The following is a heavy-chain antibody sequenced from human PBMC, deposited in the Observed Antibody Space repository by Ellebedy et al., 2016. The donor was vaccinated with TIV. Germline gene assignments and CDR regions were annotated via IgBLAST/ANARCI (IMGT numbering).Heavy chain of an antibody. CDR3: AKALGNGEVFDY. D-gene: IGHD7-27*01. J-gene: IGHJ4*02. CDR2: ISWSSGSI. CDR1: GFTFDDYA. Sequence: PGGSLRLSCAASGFTFDDYAMHWVRQAPGKGLEWVSGISWSSGSIGYADSVKGRFTISRDNAKNSLYLQMNSLRTEDTALYYCAKALGNGEVFDYWGQGTLVTVSS. V-gene: IGHV3-9*01.